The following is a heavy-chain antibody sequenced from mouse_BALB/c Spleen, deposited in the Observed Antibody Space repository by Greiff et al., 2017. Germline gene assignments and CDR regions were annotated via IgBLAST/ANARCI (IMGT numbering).Heavy chain of an antibody. CDR1: GDSITSGY. CDR3: ARLGITTGYAMDY. D-gene: IGHD2-4*01. V-gene: IGHV3-8*02. Sequence: EVHLVESGPSLVKPSQTLSLTCSVTGDSITSGYWNWIRKFPGNKLEYMGYISYSGSTYYNPSLKSRISITRDTSKNQYYLQLNSVTTEDTATYYCARLGITTGYAMDYWGQGTSVTVSS. J-gene: IGHJ4*01. CDR2: ISYSGST.